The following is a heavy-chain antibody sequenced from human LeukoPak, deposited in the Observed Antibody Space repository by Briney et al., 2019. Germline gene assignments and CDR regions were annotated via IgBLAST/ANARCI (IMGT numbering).Heavy chain of an antibody. Sequence: SETLSLTCAVYGGSFSGYYWSWIRQPPGKGLEWIGEINHSGSTNYNPSLKSRVTISVDTSKNQFSLKLSSVTAADTAVYYCARVGYDFWSGYSPSHPFDYWGQGTLVTVSS. J-gene: IGHJ4*02. D-gene: IGHD3-3*01. CDR2: INHSGST. CDR3: ARVGYDFWSGYSPSHPFDY. V-gene: IGHV4-34*01. CDR1: GGSFSGYY.